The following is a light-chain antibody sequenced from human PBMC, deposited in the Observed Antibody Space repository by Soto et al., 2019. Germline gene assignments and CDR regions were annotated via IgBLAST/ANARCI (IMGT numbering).Light chain of an antibody. J-gene: IGLJ1*01. CDR1: SSDVGKYNL. V-gene: IGLV2-23*02. CDR3: CSYAGSDIYV. Sequence: QSALTQPASVSGSPGQSITISCTGTSSDVGKYNLVSWYQQHPGKAPLLIIHGVVYRPFGIFSRFSGSKSGNSASLTISGLQADDEADYYCCSYAGSDIYVFGTGTKLTVL. CDR2: GVV.